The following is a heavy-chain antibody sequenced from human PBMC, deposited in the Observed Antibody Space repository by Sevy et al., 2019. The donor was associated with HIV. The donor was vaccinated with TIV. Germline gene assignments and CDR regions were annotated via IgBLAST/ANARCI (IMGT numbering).Heavy chain of an antibody. J-gene: IGHJ4*02. V-gene: IGHV3-23*01. CDR1: GFTLSSYA. CDR2: ISGSGGST. CDR3: AGIFGDLFDY. Sequence: GGSLRLSCAASGFTLSSYAMSWVRQAPGKGLEWVSDISGSGGSTYYADSVKGRFTISRDNSKNTLYLQMNSLRAEDTAVYYCAGIFGDLFDYWGQGTLVTVSS. D-gene: IGHD3-3*01.